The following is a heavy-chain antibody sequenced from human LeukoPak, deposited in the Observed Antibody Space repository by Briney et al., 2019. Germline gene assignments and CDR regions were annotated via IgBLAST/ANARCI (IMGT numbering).Heavy chain of an antibody. CDR1: GFTFSGSA. Sequence: GGSLKLSCAASGFTFSGSAMHWVRQASGKGQEWVGRIRSKANSYATAYAASVKGRFTISRDDSKNTAYLQMNSLKTEDTAVYYCTRDVEMATTLFPGTLDYWGQGTLVTVSS. V-gene: IGHV3-73*01. D-gene: IGHD5-24*01. CDR3: TRDVEMATTLFPGTLDY. CDR2: IRSKANSYAT. J-gene: IGHJ4*02.